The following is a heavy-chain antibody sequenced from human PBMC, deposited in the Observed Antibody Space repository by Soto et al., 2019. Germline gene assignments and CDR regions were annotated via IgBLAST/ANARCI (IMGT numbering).Heavy chain of an antibody. CDR2: INHSGST. CDR1: GGSISSYY. V-gene: IGHV4-34*01. J-gene: IGHJ6*02. CDR3: ARGPYSRIAAAGYYYYYYGMDV. D-gene: IGHD6-13*01. Sequence: PSETLSLTCTVSGGSISSYYWSWIRQPPGKGLEWIGEINHSGSTNYNPSLKSRVTISVDTSKNQFSLKLSSVTAADTAVYYCARGPYSRIAAAGYYYYYYGMDVWGQGTTVTVSS.